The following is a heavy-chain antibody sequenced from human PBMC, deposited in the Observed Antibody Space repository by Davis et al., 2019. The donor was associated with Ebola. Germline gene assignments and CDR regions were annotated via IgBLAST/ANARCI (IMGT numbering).Heavy chain of an antibody. V-gene: IGHV3-33*01. D-gene: IGHD3-10*01. Sequence: GESLKISCAASGFTFSSYGMHWVRQAPGKGLEWVAVIWYDGSKKYYADSVKGRFTISRDNSKNTLYLQMNSLRAEDTAVYYCARGRTMVRAAYYYYGMDVWGQGTTVTVSS. CDR1: GFTFSSYG. CDR3: ARGRTMVRAAYYYYGMDV. CDR2: IWYDGSKK. J-gene: IGHJ6*02.